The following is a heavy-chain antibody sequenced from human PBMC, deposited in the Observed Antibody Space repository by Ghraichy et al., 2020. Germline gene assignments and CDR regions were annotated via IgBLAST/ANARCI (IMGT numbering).Heavy chain of an antibody. Sequence: GSLRLSCAASGFTFSNYAMSWLRQPPGKGLEWVSAIRGSGVNTYYADSVKGRFTVSRDNSKNSLYLQMNSLRAEDTAVYYCAKEMDTRGWYSADYWGQGTLVTFSS. V-gene: IGHV3-23*01. CDR3: AKEMDTRGWYSADY. D-gene: IGHD6-19*01. J-gene: IGHJ4*02. CDR2: IRGSGVNT. CDR1: GFTFSNYA.